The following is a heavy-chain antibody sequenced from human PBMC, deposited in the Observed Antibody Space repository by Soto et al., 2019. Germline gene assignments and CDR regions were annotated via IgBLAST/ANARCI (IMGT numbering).Heavy chain of an antibody. CDR1: GGTFSSYA. V-gene: IGHV1-69*13. D-gene: IGHD6-13*01. J-gene: IGHJ5*02. Sequence: SVKVSCKASGGTFSSYAISWVRQAPGQGLEWMGGISPIFGTANYAQKFQGRVTITADESTSTAYMELSSLRSEDTAVYYCARGSGAWQQLVPFDPWGQGTLVTVSS. CDR3: ARGSGAWQQLVPFDP. CDR2: ISPIFGTA.